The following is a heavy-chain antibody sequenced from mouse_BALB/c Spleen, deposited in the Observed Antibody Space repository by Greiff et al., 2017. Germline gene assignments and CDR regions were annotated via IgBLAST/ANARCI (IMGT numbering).Heavy chain of an antibody. D-gene: IGHD3-3*01. V-gene: IGHV3-6*02. CDR3: ARGGGTRYYAMDY. J-gene: IGHJ4*01. CDR1: GYSITSGYY. Sequence: EVQRVESGPGLVKPSQSLSLTCSVTGYSITSGYYWNWIRQFPGNKLEWMGYISYDGSNNYNPSLKNRISITRDTSKNQFFLKLNSVTTEDTATYYCARGGGTRYYAMDYWGQGTSVTVSS. CDR2: ISYDGSN.